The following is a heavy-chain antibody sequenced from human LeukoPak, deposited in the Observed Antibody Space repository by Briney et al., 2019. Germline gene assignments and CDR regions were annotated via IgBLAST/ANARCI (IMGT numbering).Heavy chain of an antibody. D-gene: IGHD6-13*01. CDR1: GFTFSTYT. CDR3: AKSTGYSTTGRDFDS. J-gene: IGHJ4*02. CDR2: ISSSSSTI. V-gene: IGHV3-48*01. Sequence: PGGSLRLSCAASGFTFSTYTMNWVRQAPAKGLEWVSYISSSSSTIYYADSVKGRFNIPRANSKNTLYLQLSSLRAGDTAVYYCAKSTGYSTTGRDFDSWGRGTLVTVSS.